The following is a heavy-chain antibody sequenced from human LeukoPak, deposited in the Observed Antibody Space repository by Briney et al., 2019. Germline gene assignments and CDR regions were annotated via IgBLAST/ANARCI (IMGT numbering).Heavy chain of an antibody. CDR1: GFTFSSYG. V-gene: IGHV3-30*03. D-gene: IGHD1-1*01. Sequence: PGRSLRLSCAASGFTFSSYGMHWVRQAPGKGLEWVAVISYDGSNKYYADSVKGRFTISRDNSKNTLYLQMNSLRAEDTAVYYCATRQRPASDYWGRGTLVTVSS. CDR3: ATRQRPASDY. J-gene: IGHJ4*02. CDR2: ISYDGSNK.